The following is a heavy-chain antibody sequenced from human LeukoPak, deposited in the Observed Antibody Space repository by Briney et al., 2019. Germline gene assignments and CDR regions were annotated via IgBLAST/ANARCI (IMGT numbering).Heavy chain of an antibody. J-gene: IGHJ4*02. CDR1: GYTFTSYD. CDR3: ARVREQWLGDFDY. V-gene: IGHV1-8*01. CDR2: MNPNSGNT. D-gene: IGHD6-19*01. Sequence: GASVKVSCKASGYTFTSYDINWVRQATGQGLGWMGWMNPNSGNTGYAQKFQGRVTMTRNTSISTAYMELSSLRSEDTAVYYCARVREQWLGDFDYWGQGTLVTVSS.